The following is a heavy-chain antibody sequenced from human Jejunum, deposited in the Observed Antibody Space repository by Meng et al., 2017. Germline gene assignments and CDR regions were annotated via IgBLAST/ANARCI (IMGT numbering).Heavy chain of an antibody. CDR2: LNPNNGHT. D-gene: IGHD1-26*01. Sequence: QVHLVRSGAEVKKPGASVRVSCEASGYTFTAFYVHWARQAPGQGLEWMGRLNPNNGHTNYAQMFQGRVTMTRPTSTAYIDLSSPTSDNTAVYYCAKDEGTTTAFDHWGQGTLVTVSS. J-gene: IGHJ4*02. CDR3: AKDEGTTTAFDH. CDR1: GYTFTAFY. V-gene: IGHV1-2*06.